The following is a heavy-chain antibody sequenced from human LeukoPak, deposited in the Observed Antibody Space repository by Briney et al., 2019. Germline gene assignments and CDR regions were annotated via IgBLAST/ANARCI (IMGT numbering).Heavy chain of an antibody. CDR3: ASLIEMATIGNWFDP. J-gene: IGHJ5*02. Sequence: PSETLSLTCAVYGGSFSGYYWSWIRQPPGKGLEWIGEINHSGSTNYNPSLKSRVTISVDTSKNQFSLKLSSVTAADTAVYYCASLIEMATIGNWFDPWGQGTLVTVSS. D-gene: IGHD5-24*01. CDR1: GGSFSGYY. CDR2: INHSGST. V-gene: IGHV4-34*01.